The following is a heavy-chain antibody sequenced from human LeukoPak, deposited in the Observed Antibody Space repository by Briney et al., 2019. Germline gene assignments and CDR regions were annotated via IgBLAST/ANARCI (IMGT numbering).Heavy chain of an antibody. V-gene: IGHV3-74*01. CDR1: GFTFSSYW. J-gene: IGHJ6*02. D-gene: IGHD3-22*01. Sequence: GRSLRLSCAASGFTFSSYWMHWVRQPPGKGLVWVSRINGDGSSTRHAESVKGRFTVSRDNAESTLYLQMSTLRAEDTAVYYCARSHYYDNSAYYFNYGLDVWGQGTTVIVSS. CDR2: INGDGSST. CDR3: ARSHYYDNSAYYFNYGLDV.